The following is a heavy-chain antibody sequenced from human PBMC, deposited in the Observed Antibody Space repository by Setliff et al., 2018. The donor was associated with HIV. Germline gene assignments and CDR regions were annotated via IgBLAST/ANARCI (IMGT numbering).Heavy chain of an antibody. CDR3: ATSHPLPIPPPGTKTFQDYSIDV. CDR2: LHLSGKS. CDR1: GVSIDSHY. J-gene: IGHJ6*02. D-gene: IGHD1-1*01. V-gene: IGHV4-4*07. Sequence: KTSETLSLTCTISGVSIDSHYWSWIRQAAGQELEWIGRLHLSGKSNYNPSLKSRITLSVDKSKNQFSLNLKSVTAADTAIYYCATSHPLPIPPPGTKTFQDYSIDVWGRGTSVTVSS.